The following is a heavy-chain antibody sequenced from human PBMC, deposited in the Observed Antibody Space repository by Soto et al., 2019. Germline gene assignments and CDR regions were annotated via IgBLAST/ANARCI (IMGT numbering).Heavy chain of an antibody. D-gene: IGHD2-21*02. CDR2: IYYSGST. CDR1: GGSISSGGYY. V-gene: IGHV4-31*03. CDR3: ARTRVVTAIYYYYGMDV. Sequence: PSETLSLTCTVSGGSISSGGYYWSWIRQHPGKGLEWIGYIYYSGSTYYNPSLKSRVTISVDTSKNQFSLKLSSVTAADTAVYYCARTRVVTAIYYYYGMDVWGQGTTVTVSS. J-gene: IGHJ6*02.